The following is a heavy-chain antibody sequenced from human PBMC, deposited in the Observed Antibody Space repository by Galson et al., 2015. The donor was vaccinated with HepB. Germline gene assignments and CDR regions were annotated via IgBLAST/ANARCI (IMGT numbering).Heavy chain of an antibody. V-gene: IGHV5-51*03. CDR2: VYPGDSDT. CDR1: GYTFTSYW. J-gene: IGHJ3*02. CDR3: ARWHYNIFNWGPDAFDI. Sequence: QSGAEVKKPGESLIISCKGSGYTFTSYWIGWVRQMPGKGLEWMGIVYPGDSDTRYSPSFQGQVTISAAKSISTAYLQWNSLKASDTAMYYCARWHYNIFNWGPDAFDIWGQGTMVTVSS. D-gene: IGHD5-24*01.